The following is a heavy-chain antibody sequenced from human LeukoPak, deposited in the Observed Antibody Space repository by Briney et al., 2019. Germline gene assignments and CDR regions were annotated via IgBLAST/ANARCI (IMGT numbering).Heavy chain of an antibody. CDR1: GFTFSSYS. CDR3: YCAQPDY. Sequence: PGGSLRLSCAASGFTFSSYSMNWVRQAPGKGLEWLSYISSSSSTRYYTDSVKGRFTISRDNAKNSLYLQMNSLRAEDTAVYYCYCAQPDYWGQGTLVTVSS. V-gene: IGHV3-48*01. CDR2: ISSSSSTR. J-gene: IGHJ4*02. D-gene: IGHD2-21*01.